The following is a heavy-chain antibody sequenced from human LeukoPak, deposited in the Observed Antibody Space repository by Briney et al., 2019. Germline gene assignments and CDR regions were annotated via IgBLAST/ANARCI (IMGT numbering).Heavy chain of an antibody. CDR2: ISGSGGST. CDR1: GFTFSSYA. J-gene: IGHJ4*02. Sequence: PGGSLRLSCAASGFTFSSYAMSWVRQAPGKGLEWVSAISGSGGSTYYADSVKGRFTISRDNAKNSLYLQMNSLRAEDTALYYCAKDLYDSSGGSFDYWGQGTLVTVSS. V-gene: IGHV3-23*01. CDR3: AKDLYDSSGGSFDY. D-gene: IGHD3-22*01.